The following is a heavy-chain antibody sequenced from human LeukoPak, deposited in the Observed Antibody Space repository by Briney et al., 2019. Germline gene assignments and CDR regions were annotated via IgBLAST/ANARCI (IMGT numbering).Heavy chain of an antibody. CDR3: AREYDSKGRFDN. J-gene: IGHJ4*02. Sequence: PGGSLRLSCAISGFTFTAHSMNWVRQAPGKGLEWVSFIGGDSIYKYYGDSVKGPYTTTRNNANVYLQMNSLRAEDTATYHCAREYDSKGRFDNWGQGTLVIVSS. CDR2: IGGDSIYK. CDR1: GFTFTAHS. D-gene: IGHD3-22*01. V-gene: IGHV3-21*01.